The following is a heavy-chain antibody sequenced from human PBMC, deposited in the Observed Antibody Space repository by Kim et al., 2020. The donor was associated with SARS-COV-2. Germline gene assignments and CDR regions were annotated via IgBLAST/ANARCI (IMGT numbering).Heavy chain of an antibody. CDR3: ARAPKSYGMDV. Sequence: NNYNPSLKSRVTISVDTSKNQFSLKLSSVTAADTAVYYCARAPKSYGMDVWGQGTTVTVSS. J-gene: IGHJ6*02. V-gene: IGHV4-59*01. CDR2: N.